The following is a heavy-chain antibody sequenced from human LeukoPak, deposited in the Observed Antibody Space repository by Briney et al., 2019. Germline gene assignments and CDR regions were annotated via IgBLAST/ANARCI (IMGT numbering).Heavy chain of an antibody. Sequence: PSETLSLTCTVSGGSTSSYYWSWIRQPPGKGLEWIGYFHYSGSTNYNPSLKSRVTISVDTSKSLFSLKLSSVTAADTAVYYCARAFYGGNIDYWGQGTLVTVSS. D-gene: IGHD4-23*01. CDR2: FHYSGST. J-gene: IGHJ4*02. V-gene: IGHV4-59*01. CDR1: GGSTSSYY. CDR3: ARAFYGGNIDY.